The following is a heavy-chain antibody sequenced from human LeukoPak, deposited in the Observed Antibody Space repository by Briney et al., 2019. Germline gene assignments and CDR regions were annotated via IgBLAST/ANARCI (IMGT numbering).Heavy chain of an antibody. CDR2: IRSKANSYAT. V-gene: IGHV3-73*01. J-gene: IGHJ4*02. CDR1: GFIFSGSA. CDR3: TTFPGRYCSSTSCEGIYFDY. D-gene: IGHD2-2*01. Sequence: QPGGSMTLSCAASGFIFSGSAMHWVSQASGKGLEWVGRIRSKANSYATAYAASVKGRFTISRDDSKNTAYLQMNSLKAEDTAVYYCTTFPGRYCSSTSCEGIYFDYWGQGTLVTVSS.